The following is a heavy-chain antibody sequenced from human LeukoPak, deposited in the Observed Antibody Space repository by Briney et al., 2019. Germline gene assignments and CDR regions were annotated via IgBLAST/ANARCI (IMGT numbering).Heavy chain of an antibody. J-gene: IGHJ1*01. D-gene: IGHD3-10*01. CDR2: IYPGDSDT. CDR3: ATYAGSSSKYFQH. Sequence: GESLKISCNASGYSFTTYWIGWVRQMPAKGLEWMGIIYPGDSDTRYSPSFQGQVTISADTSISTAYLQWSSLKASDSAMYYCATYAGSSSKYFQHWGQGTLVTVSS. V-gene: IGHV5-51*01. CDR1: GYSFTTYW.